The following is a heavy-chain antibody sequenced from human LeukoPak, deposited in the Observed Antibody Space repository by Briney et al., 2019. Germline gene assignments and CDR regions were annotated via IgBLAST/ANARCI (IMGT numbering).Heavy chain of an antibody. D-gene: IGHD6-6*01. Sequence: GGSLRLSCAASGFTFSSYSMNWVRQAPGKGLEWVAFIRYDGSNKYYADSVKGRFTISRDNSKNTLYLQMNSLRAEDTAVYYCAKDAEYSSSTPCFDYWGQGTLVTVSS. CDR1: GFTFSSYS. CDR3: AKDAEYSSSTPCFDY. V-gene: IGHV3-30*02. CDR2: IRYDGSNK. J-gene: IGHJ4*02.